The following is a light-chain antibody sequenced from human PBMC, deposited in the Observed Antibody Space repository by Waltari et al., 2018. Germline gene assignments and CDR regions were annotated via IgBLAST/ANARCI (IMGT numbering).Light chain of an antibody. Sequence: DIQMTQSPSTLSASVGDRVTITCRASRSFSRWLAWYQHKPGKAPKLLIYAASSLHNGVPSKFSGSGSDTEFTLTISSLQPDDFATYYCQQYNGYSGTFGQGTKVEIK. J-gene: IGKJ1*01. CDR2: AAS. CDR1: RSFSRW. V-gene: IGKV1-5*01. CDR3: QQYNGYSGT.